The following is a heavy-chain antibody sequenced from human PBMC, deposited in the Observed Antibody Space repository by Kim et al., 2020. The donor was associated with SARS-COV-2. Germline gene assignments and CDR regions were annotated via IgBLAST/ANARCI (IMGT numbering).Heavy chain of an antibody. CDR2: IYYLGST. CDR1: GGSISSSY. CDR3: SRMPLWLPFDY. J-gene: IGHJ4*02. V-gene: IGHV4-59*01. Sequence: SETLSLTCTVSGGSISSSYWNWIRQPPGKGLEWIGYIYYLGSTNYNPSLKSRVTISVDTSKNQFSLKLSSVTAADTAVYYCSRMPLWLPFDYWRQGTLVT. D-gene: IGHD2-2*01.